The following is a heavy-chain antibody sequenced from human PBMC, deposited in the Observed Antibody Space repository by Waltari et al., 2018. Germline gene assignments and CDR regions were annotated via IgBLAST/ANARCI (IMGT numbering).Heavy chain of an antibody. D-gene: IGHD1-26*01. Sequence: QVQLQESGPGLVKPSETLSPTCAVSGDSVDSYWWSWIRQPHGKGLEWIGYIYNRGTTNYNPSLLSRATISVDTSKNYFSLDVTSVTAADTAVYYCARVRSSGSYYYFDYWGQGTLVAVSS. CDR1: GDSVDSYW. J-gene: IGHJ4*02. V-gene: IGHV4-59*02. CDR2: IYNRGTT. CDR3: ARVRSSGSYYYFDY.